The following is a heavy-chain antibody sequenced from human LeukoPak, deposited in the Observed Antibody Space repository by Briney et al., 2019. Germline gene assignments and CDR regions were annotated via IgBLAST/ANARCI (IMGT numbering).Heavy chain of an antibody. Sequence: GASVKVSCKASGYTSTSPDINWVRQATRRGLEWLGWMNPRDNTGYAQKFQGRVTLTRDKSINTAYMELSSLRSEDTAVYYCARYTQHYGFDIWGQGTMVTVSA. V-gene: IGHV1-8*01. CDR1: GYTSTSPD. CDR3: ARYTQHYGFDI. D-gene: IGHD3-3*02. CDR2: MNPRDNT. J-gene: IGHJ3*02.